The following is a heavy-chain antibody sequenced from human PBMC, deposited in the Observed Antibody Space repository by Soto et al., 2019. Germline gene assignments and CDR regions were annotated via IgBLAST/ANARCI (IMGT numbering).Heavy chain of an antibody. Sequence: QVQLVQSGAEVKKPGSSVKVSCKASGGTFGSYAISWVRQAPGPGLEWMGGIIPIPGTANYAQQFQGRVTIAADESTSTAYMELSRLRSADTAVYYCARSQGSSTSLEIYYYYYYGMDVWGQGTTVTVSS. D-gene: IGHD2-2*01. J-gene: IGHJ6*02. V-gene: IGHV1-69*01. CDR2: IIPIPGTA. CDR3: ARSQGSSTSLEIYYYYYYGMDV. CDR1: GGTFGSYA.